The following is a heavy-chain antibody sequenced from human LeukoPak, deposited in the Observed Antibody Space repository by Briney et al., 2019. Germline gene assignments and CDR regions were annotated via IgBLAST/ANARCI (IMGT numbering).Heavy chain of an antibody. CDR3: ASGSGYSPSAFDI. J-gene: IGHJ3*02. CDR2: ISSSSSYI. D-gene: IGHD3-3*01. Sequence: GGSLRLSCAASGFTFSSYSMNWVRQAPGKGLEWVSSISSSSSYIYYADSVKGRFTISRDNAKNSLYLQMNSLRAEDTAVYYCASGSGYSPSAFDIWGQGTMVTVSS. V-gene: IGHV3-21*01. CDR1: GFTFSSYS.